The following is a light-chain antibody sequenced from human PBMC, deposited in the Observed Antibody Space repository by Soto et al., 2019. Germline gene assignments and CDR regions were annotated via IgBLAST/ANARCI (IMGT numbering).Light chain of an antibody. V-gene: IGKV1-39*01. J-gene: IGKJ2*01. Sequence: DIQMTQSPSSLSASVGDRVTITCRASQSISTYLNWYQQKPGKAPKLLISAASSLQSGVPSRFSGSGSGTAFTLAISSLQPEDFATYYCQQSYSTQYTFGQGTKLEIK. CDR2: AAS. CDR1: QSISTY. CDR3: QQSYSTQYT.